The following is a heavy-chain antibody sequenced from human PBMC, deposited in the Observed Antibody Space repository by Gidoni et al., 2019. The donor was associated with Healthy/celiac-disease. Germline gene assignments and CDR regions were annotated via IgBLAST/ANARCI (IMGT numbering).Heavy chain of an antibody. J-gene: IGHJ4*02. Sequence: QVTLRESGPALVKPTQTLTLTCTFSGFSLSTSGMCVSWIRQPPGKALEWLALIDWDDDKYYSTSLKTRLTISKDTSKNQVVLTMTNMDPVDTATYYCARMIAGEYSGYDALYYFDYWGQGTLVTVSS. CDR2: IDWDDDK. D-gene: IGHD5-12*01. CDR1: GFSLSTSGMC. CDR3: ARMIAGEYSGYDALYYFDY. V-gene: IGHV2-70*01.